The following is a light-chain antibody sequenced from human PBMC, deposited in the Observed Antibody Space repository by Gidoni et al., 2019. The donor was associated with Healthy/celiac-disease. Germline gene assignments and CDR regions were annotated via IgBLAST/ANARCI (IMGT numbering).Light chain of an antibody. V-gene: IGLV1-40*01. CDR3: QSYDSSLSWV. CDR2: GNS. CDR1: SANIGAGYD. J-gene: IGLJ2*01. Sequence: QSVLTQPPSVSGAPGQRVTLTCTGSSANIGAGYDVPWSQQLPGTAPKLLIYGNSNRPSGVPDRFSGSKSGTSASLAITGLQAEDEADYYCQSYDSSLSWVFGGGTKLTVL.